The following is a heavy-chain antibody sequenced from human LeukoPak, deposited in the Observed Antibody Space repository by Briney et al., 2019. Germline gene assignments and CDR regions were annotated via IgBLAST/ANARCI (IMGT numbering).Heavy chain of an antibody. D-gene: IGHD3-10*01. Sequence: SETLSLTCSVSGVSISSSSYYWGWIRQPPGKGLEWIGNIYYSGNTYYNPSLKSRVTISVDTSKNQFSLKLSSVTAADTAVYYCARIPRFGGSGSYYLDYWGQGTLVTVSS. CDR2: IYYSGNT. V-gene: IGHV4-39*01. CDR3: ARIPRFGGSGSYYLDY. CDR1: GVSISSSSYY. J-gene: IGHJ4*02.